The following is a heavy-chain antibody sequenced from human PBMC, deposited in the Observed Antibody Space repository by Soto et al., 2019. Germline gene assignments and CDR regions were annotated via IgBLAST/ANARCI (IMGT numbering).Heavy chain of an antibody. V-gene: IGHV3-23*01. CDR2: ISGSGGST. Sequence: GGSLRLSCAASGFTFTIFAMSWVRQSPGKGLEWVSTISGSGGSTYYADAVKGRFTISRDNSMGTLYLQMKSLRAEDTAIYYCAKEVSLGSTVDLGYWGQGTLVTVSS. CDR3: AKEVSLGSTVDLGY. D-gene: IGHD7-27*01. CDR1: GFTFTIFA. J-gene: IGHJ4*02.